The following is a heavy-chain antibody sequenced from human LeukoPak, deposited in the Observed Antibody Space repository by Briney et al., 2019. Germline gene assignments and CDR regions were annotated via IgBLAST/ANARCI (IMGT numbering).Heavy chain of an antibody. CDR3: ARASPLEWLPSNNWFDP. CDR1: GGTFISYG. J-gene: IGHJ5*02. CDR2: ISAYNGYT. D-gene: IGHD3-3*01. V-gene: IGHV1-18*01. Sequence: ASVKVSCTASGGTFISYGISWVRQAPGQGLEWMGWISAYNGYTNYAQKLQDRVTMTTDTSTSTAYMELRSLRSDDAAVYYCARASPLEWLPSNNWFDPWGQGTLVTVSS.